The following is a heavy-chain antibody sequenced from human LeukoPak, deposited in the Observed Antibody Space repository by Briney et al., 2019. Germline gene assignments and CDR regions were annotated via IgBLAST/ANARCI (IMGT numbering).Heavy chain of an antibody. CDR2: IYPGDSDT. Sequence: GESLKIPCKGSGYRFTSYWIGWVRQMPGKGLEWMGIIYPGDSDTRYSPSFQGQVTISADKSISTAYLQWSSLKASDTAMYFCARHEANGHYSFDYWGQGTLATVSS. CDR1: GYRFTSYW. D-gene: IGHD2-8*01. CDR3: ARHEANGHYSFDY. V-gene: IGHV5-51*01. J-gene: IGHJ4*02.